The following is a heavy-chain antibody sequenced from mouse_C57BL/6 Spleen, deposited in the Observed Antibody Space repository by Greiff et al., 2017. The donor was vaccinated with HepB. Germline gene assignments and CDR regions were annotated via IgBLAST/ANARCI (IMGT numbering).Heavy chain of an antibody. CDR1: GYAFTNYL. V-gene: IGHV1-54*01. J-gene: IGHJ1*03. Sequence: QVQLQQSGAELVRPGTSVKVSCKASGYAFTNYLIEWVKQRPGQGLEWIGVINPGSGGTNYNEKFKGKATLTADKSSSTAYMQLSSLTSEDSAVYFCARERVVATSYWYFDVWGTGTTVTVSS. CDR2: INPGSGGT. CDR3: ARERVVATSYWYFDV. D-gene: IGHD1-1*01.